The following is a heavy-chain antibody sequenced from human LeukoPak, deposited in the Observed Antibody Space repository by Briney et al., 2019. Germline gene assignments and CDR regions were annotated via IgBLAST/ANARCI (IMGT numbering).Heavy chain of an antibody. Sequence: SETLSLTCAVYGGSFSGYYWSWIRQPPGKGLEWIGVINHSGSTNYNPSLKSRVTISVDTSKNQFSLKLSSVTAADTAVYYCARERVDYTIFGVVIIPGTFDYWGQGTLVTVSS. CDR1: GGSFSGYY. CDR3: ARERVDYTIFGVVIIPGTFDY. CDR2: INHSGST. D-gene: IGHD3-3*01. J-gene: IGHJ4*02. V-gene: IGHV4-34*01.